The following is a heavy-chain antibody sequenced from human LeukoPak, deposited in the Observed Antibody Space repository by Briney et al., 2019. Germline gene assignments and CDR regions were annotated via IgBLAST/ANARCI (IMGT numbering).Heavy chain of an antibody. CDR3: AKTVVNWNRNAFDM. CDR2: ISPKSGGT. CDR1: GYTFTGYY. D-gene: IGHD1-1*01. Sequence: GASVKVSCKASGYTFTGYYMHWVRQAPGQGLEWMGWISPKSGGTNYAQKFQGRVTMTRDTSINTAYMELRTLRSDVTAVYYCAKTVVNWNRNAFDMWGQGTMVTVSS. V-gene: IGHV1-2*02. J-gene: IGHJ3*02.